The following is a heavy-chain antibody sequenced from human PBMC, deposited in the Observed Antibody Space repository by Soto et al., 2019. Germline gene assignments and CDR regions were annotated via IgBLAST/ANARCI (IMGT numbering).Heavy chain of an antibody. CDR3: SGGSGDRIGP. CDR1: DDSISRNHW. Sequence: QVQLQESGPGLVKPSGTLSLICVVSDDSISRNHWWSWVRQPPGKGLEWLGEVHEGGTTNYNPSLKSRVTISMDRSKKQFSLMLDSVAAADTAVYHCSGGSGDRIGPWGQGTLVTVSS. J-gene: IGHJ5*02. V-gene: IGHV4-4*02. CDR2: VHEGGTT.